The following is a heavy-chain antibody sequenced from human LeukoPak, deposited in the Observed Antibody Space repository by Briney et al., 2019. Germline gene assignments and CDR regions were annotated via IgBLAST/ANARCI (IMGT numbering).Heavy chain of an antibody. V-gene: IGHV4-59*06. Sequence: SETLSLTCTVSGGSISSYYWSWIRQHPGKGLEWIGYIYYSGSTYYNPSLKSRVTISVDTSKNQFSLKLSPVTAADTAVYYCARGYDYYDSSGYYLDYWGQGTLVTVSS. J-gene: IGHJ4*02. CDR3: ARGYDYYDSSGYYLDY. D-gene: IGHD3-22*01. CDR1: GGSISSYY. CDR2: IYYSGST.